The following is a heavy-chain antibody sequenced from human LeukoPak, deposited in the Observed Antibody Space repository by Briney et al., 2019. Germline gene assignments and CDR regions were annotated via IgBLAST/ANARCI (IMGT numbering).Heavy chain of an antibody. D-gene: IGHD6-25*01. Sequence: GGSLRLSCAASGFTVSSNYMSWVRQAPGKGLEWVSVIYSGGTSYYTDSVKGRFTISRDNSKDTLYLQMNSLRAEDTAVYYCARVWAARYFDYWGQGTLVTVSS. V-gene: IGHV3-53*01. CDR3: ARVWAARYFDY. J-gene: IGHJ4*02. CDR2: IYSGGTS. CDR1: GFTVSSNY.